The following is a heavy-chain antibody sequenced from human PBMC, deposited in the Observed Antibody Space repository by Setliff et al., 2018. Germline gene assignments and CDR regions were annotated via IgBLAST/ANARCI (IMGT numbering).Heavy chain of an antibody. J-gene: IGHJ3*02. CDR3: ARGVVNWAAFNI. Sequence: ASVKVSCKVSGGSFSSYAISWVRQAPGQGPEWLGRIIPVLDTTDYSPKFQDRLTITADEPSRTVNMELHSLRSEDTALYYCARGVVNWAAFNIWGQRTMVTVSS. D-gene: IGHD3-16*01. V-gene: IGHV1-69*11. CDR1: GGSFSSYA. CDR2: IIPVLDTT.